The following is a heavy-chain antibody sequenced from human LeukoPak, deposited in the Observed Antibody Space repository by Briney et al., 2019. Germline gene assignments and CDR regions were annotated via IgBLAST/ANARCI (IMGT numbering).Heavy chain of an antibody. CDR1: GYTFTSYG. Sequence: ASVKLSCKASGYTFTSYGISWVRQAPGQGLEWMGWISAYNGNTNYAQKLQGRVTMTTDTSTSTAYMELRSLRSGDTAVYYCARDRLDIVVVTAPNDAFDIWGQGTMVAVSS. J-gene: IGHJ3*02. CDR2: ISAYNGNT. CDR3: ARDRLDIVVVTAPNDAFDI. D-gene: IGHD2-21*02. V-gene: IGHV1-18*01.